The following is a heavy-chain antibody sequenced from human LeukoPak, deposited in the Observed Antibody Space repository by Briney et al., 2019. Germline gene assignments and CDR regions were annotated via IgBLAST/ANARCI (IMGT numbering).Heavy chain of an antibody. CDR3: ARAGYYDSSGQYYFDY. D-gene: IGHD3-22*01. CDR1: GSRFTSYW. CDR2: IYPGDSDT. Sequence: GESLKISCKGSGSRFTSYWIGWARQMPGKGLEWMGIIYPGDSDTRYSPSFQGQVTISADKSISTAYLQCSSLKASDTAMYYCARAGYYDSSGQYYFDYWGQGTLVTVSS. J-gene: IGHJ4*02. V-gene: IGHV5-51*01.